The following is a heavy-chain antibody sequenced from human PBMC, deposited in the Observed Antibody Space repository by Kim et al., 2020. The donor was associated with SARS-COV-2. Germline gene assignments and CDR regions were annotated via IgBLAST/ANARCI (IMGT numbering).Heavy chain of an antibody. V-gene: IGHV3-21*01. J-gene: IGHJ4*02. Sequence: GGSLRLSCAASGFTFSSYSMNWVRQAPGKGLEWVSSISSSSSYIYYADSVKGRFTISRDNAKNSLYLQMNSLRAEDTAVYYCARDLFDILTGYQSDFDYWGQGTLVTVSS. CDR3: ARDLFDILTGYQSDFDY. CDR2: ISSSSSYI. D-gene: IGHD3-9*01. CDR1: GFTFSSYS.